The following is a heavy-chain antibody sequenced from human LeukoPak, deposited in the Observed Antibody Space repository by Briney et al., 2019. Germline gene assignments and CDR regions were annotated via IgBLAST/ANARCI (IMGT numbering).Heavy chain of an antibody. J-gene: IGHJ4*02. CDR3: ARATLDN. CDR2: IYSDGST. Sequence: GGSLRLSCAASGFSVSSNYISWVRQAPGRGLEWVSVIYSDGSTKYADSVKARFTISRDNSKNTVYLQMNNLRVEDTALYYCARATLDNWGQGTLVTVSS. CDR1: GFSVSSNY. V-gene: IGHV3-53*01.